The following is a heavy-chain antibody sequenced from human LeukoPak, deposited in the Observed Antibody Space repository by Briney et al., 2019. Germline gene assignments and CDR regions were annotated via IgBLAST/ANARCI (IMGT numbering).Heavy chain of an antibody. CDR3: ARDYYDSSGYYYGFDY. J-gene: IGHJ4*02. D-gene: IGHD3-22*01. V-gene: IGHV3-20*04. CDR2: INWNGGSK. Sequence: GGSLRLSCAASGFSFDDYDMSWVRQAPGKGLEWVSGINWNGGSKGYADSVKGRFTISRDNAKNSLYLQMNSLRAEDTAVYYCARDYYDSSGYYYGFDYWGQGTLVTVSS. CDR1: GFSFDDYD.